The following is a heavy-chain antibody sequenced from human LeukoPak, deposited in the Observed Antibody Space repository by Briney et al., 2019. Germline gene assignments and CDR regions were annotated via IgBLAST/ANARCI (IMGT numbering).Heavy chain of an antibody. CDR2: INPNSGGT. CDR3: ARVRDSGSYHAGAFDI. Sequence: ASVKVSCKASGYTFTGYYMHWVRQAPGQGLEWMGWINPNSGGTICAQKFQGRVTMTTDTSTSTAYMELRSLRSDDTAVYYCARVRDSGSYHAGAFDIWGQGTMVTVSS. V-gene: IGHV1-2*02. J-gene: IGHJ3*02. CDR1: GYTFTGYY. D-gene: IGHD1-26*01.